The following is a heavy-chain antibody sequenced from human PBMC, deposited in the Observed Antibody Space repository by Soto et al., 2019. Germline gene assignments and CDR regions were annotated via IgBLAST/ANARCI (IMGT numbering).Heavy chain of an antibody. CDR3: AKKVNSGPGSQYFDY. CDR1: VFTFSNYN. Sequence: GGSLRLSCAASVFTFSNYNMNWVRQAPGEGLEGVSTILGVGTTYHADSVKGRFTISRDNSNNMLFLQMNSLRAEDTAIYYYAKKVNSGPGSQYFDYWGQGTLVTVSS. J-gene: IGHJ4*02. V-gene: IGHV3-23*01. D-gene: IGHD3-10*01. CDR2: ILGVGTT.